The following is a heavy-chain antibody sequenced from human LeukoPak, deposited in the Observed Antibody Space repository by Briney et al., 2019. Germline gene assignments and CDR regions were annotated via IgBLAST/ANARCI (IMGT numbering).Heavy chain of an antibody. CDR3: ARAAGNDY. D-gene: IGHD1-14*01. CDR2: MSYDGSNK. V-gene: IGHV3-30-3*01. CDR1: GFTFSSYA. J-gene: IGHJ4*02. Sequence: GGSLRLSCAASGFTFSSYAMYWVRQAPGKGLEWVAVMSYDGSNKYYADSVKGRFTISRDNSKNTLYLQMNSLRAEDTAVYYCARAAGNDYWGQGTLVTVSS.